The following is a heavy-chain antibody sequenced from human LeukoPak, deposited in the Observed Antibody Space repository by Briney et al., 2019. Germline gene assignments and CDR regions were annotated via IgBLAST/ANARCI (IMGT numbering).Heavy chain of an antibody. CDR3: ARDPHSGSYYFDY. D-gene: IGHD1-26*01. J-gene: IGHJ4*02. CDR1: GGTFSSYA. CDR2: IIPIFGTA. V-gene: IGHV1-69*05. Sequence: SVKVSCKASGGTFSSYAISWVRQAPGQGLEWMGRIIPIFGTANYAQKFQGRVTITTDESTSTAYMELSSLRSEDTAVYYCARDPHSGSYYFDYWGQGTLVTVSS.